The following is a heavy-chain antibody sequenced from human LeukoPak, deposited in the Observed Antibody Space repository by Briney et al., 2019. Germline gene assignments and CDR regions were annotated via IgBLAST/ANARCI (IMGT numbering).Heavy chain of an antibody. D-gene: IGHD1-26*01. J-gene: IGHJ6*02. Sequence: PGGSLRLSCAASGFNFKYVWMNWVRQVQRKGLEWVGRTRTKIEGETRDYPAPVKGRFIISRDDSKTTLYLQMNGLKTEDSAVYYCTTERNWELLRPYGLDIWGQGTTVIVSS. CDR1: GFNFKYVW. CDR3: TTERNWELLRPYGLDI. CDR2: TRTKIEGETR. V-gene: IGHV3-15*01.